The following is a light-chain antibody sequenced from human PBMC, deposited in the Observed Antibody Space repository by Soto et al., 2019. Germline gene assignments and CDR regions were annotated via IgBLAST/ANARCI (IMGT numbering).Light chain of an antibody. CDR2: DAY. V-gene: IGKV3-11*01. CDR3: QQRSNWPSLT. J-gene: IGKJ4*01. Sequence: EIVLIWSPATMCLLSGERATLSCRSSQSVGSYLAWYQHKPGQAPRLIISDAYNRATGIPARFSGSGSETDFTLTIRSLEPEDSAVYYCQQRSNWPSLTFGGGTKVDIK. CDR1: QSVGSY.